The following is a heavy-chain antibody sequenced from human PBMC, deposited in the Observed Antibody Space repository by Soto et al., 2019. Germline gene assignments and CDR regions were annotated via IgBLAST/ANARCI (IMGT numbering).Heavy chain of an antibody. V-gene: IGHV3-15*07. CDR2: IKSKTDGGTT. CDR1: GFTFSNAW. J-gene: IGHJ6*02. CDR3: TSTNYYYGMDV. Sequence: GGSLRLSCAASGFTFSNAWMNWVRQTPGKGLEWVGRIKSKTDGGTTDYATPVKGRFTISRDDSKNTLYLQMNSLKTEDTAVHYCTSTNYYYGMDVWGQGTTVTVSS.